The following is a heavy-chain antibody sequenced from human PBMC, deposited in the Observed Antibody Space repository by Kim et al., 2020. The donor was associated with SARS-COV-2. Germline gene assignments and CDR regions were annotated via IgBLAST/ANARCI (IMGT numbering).Heavy chain of an antibody. Sequence: STYYTPSLKSRVTISVDTSKNQFSLKLSSVTAADTAVYYCARLRWYYFDYWGQGTLVTVSS. V-gene: IGHV4-39*01. D-gene: IGHD4-17*01. CDR2: ST. CDR3: ARLRWYYFDY. J-gene: IGHJ4*02.